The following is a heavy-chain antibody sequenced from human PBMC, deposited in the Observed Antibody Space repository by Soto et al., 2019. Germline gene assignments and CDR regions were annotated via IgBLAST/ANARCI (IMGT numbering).Heavy chain of an antibody. CDR3: ARSCSGGSCHSAY. V-gene: IGHV1-18*04. CDR1: GYTFTNYG. J-gene: IGHJ4*02. Sequence: VAAVKVSCKASGYTFTNYGIKWVRQAPGQGLEWMGWISPFTGDTHYTQSLQGRITMTTDTSTSTAYMELRSLRSADTAVYYCARSCSGGSCHSAYWGQGTMVTVSS. CDR2: ISPFTGDT. D-gene: IGHD2-15*01.